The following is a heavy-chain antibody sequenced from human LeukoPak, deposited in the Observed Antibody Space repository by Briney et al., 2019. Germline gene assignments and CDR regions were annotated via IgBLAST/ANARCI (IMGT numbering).Heavy chain of an antibody. D-gene: IGHD2-2*01. CDR1: GYTFAKYA. CDR2: INAGNGDT. J-gene: IGHJ6*02. Sequence: EASVKVSCKASGYTFAKYAIHWVRQAPGQRLEWMGWINAGNGDTRYSQKFQGGVTLTRDTSASTAYMELRSLRAEDTAVYYCARVVPAAMRTDYYGMDVWGQGTTVTVSS. CDR3: ARVVPAAMRTDYYGMDV. V-gene: IGHV1-3*01.